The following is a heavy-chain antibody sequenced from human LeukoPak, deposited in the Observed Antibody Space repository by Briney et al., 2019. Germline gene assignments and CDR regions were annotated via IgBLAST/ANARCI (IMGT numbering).Heavy chain of an antibody. CDR2: ISNDGSKK. CDR3: AKDRYSYAFEYSDS. CDR1: GFTFSDYG. J-gene: IGHJ4*02. V-gene: IGHV3-30*18. Sequence: PGGSLRLSCTASGFTFSDYGMHWVRQPPGKGLDWVAVISNDGSKKYYADSVKGRFTISRDNSKNTLSLQVSSLRAEDTAVYYCAKDRYSYAFEYSDSWGQGTLVTVSS. D-gene: IGHD5-18*01.